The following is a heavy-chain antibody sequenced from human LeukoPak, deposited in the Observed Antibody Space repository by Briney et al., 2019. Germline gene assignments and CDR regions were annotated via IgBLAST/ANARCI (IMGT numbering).Heavy chain of an antibody. V-gene: IGHV4-39*07. CDR1: GGSISSGDYY. J-gene: IGHJ2*01. D-gene: IGHD3-22*01. Sequence: PSETLSLTCTVSGGSISSGDYYWGWIRQPPGKGLEWIGSIYYSGSTYYNPSLKSRVTISVDRSKNQFSLKLSSVTAADTAVYYCARDSGYYDSSGYFDLWGRGTLVTVSS. CDR2: IYYSGST. CDR3: ARDSGYYDSSGYFDL.